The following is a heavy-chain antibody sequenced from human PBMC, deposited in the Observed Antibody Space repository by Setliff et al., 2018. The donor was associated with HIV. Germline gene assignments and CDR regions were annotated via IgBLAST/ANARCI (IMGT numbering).Heavy chain of an antibody. D-gene: IGHD3-3*01. V-gene: IGHV4-38-2*01. CDR1: GYSISSGYY. CDR3: ARARFWSGYYTGDNYYYMDV. Sequence: SETLSLTCAVSGYSISSGYYWGWIRQPPGKGLEWIGSIYHSGSTYYNPFLKSRVTISVDTSKKQFSLKLNSVTAADTAVYYCARARFWSGYYTGDNYYYMDVWGKGTTVTVSS. J-gene: IGHJ6*03. CDR2: IYHSGST.